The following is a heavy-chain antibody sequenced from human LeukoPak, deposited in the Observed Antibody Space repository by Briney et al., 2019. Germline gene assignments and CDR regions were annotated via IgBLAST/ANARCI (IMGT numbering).Heavy chain of an antibody. V-gene: IGHV4-61*02. J-gene: IGHJ4*02. CDR2: IYTSGST. CDR3: ARASYSYDINGWVPFDY. D-gene: IGHD3-22*01. Sequence: PSQTLSHTCTVSGGSISSGSYYWSWIRQPAGKGLEWIGRIYTSGSTNYNPSLKSRVTISGDTSKNQFSLRLSSVTAADTAVYYCARASYSYDINGWVPFDYWGQGTLVTVSS. CDR1: GGSISSGSYY.